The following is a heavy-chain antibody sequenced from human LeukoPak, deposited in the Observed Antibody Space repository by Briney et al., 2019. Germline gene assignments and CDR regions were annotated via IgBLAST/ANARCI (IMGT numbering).Heavy chain of an antibody. CDR2: IYYSGST. CDR3: ARATMITFGGVIAKAYYFDY. V-gene: IGHV4-59*01. J-gene: IGHJ4*02. Sequence: SETLSLTCTVSGGSISSYYWSWIRQPPGKGLEWIGYIYYSGSTNYNPSLKSRVTISVDTSKNQFSLKLSSVTAADTAVYYCARATMITFGGVIAKAYYFDYWGQGTLVTVSS. CDR1: GGSISSYY. D-gene: IGHD3-16*02.